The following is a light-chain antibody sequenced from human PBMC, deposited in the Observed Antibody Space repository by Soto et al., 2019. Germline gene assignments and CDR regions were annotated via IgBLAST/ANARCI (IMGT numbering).Light chain of an antibody. CDR1: SSDVGGYNY. CDR2: QVT. Sequence: QSALTQPASVSGSPGQSITISCTGTSSDVGGYNYVSWYQQQPGKAPKLMIYQVTNRPSGVSNRFSGSRSGNTASLTISGLQAADEADYYCSSYTDSSNYVFGTGTKLTVL. CDR3: SSYTDSSNYV. J-gene: IGLJ1*01. V-gene: IGLV2-14*01.